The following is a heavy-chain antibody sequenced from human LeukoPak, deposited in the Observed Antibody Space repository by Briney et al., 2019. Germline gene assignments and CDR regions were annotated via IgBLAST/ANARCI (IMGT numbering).Heavy chain of an antibody. D-gene: IGHD2-15*01. V-gene: IGHV3-7*03. CDR2: IKQDGSEK. CDR1: GFTFSSYW. Sequence: QSGGSLRLSCAASGFTFSSYWMSWVRQAPGKGLEWVANIKQDGSEKYYVDSVKGRFTISRDNAKNSLYLQMNSLRAEDTAVYFCAKKIVGDGAFGNCFDNWGQGTLVTVSS. J-gene: IGHJ4*02. CDR3: AKKIVGDGAFGNCFDN.